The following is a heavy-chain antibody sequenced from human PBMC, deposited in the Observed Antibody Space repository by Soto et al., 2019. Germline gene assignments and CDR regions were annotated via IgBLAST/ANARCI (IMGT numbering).Heavy chain of an antibody. CDR3: ATSGKDIVAENNLFDY. CDR2: IYYSGST. D-gene: IGHD2-15*01. CDR1: GGSISSSSYY. V-gene: IGHV4-39*01. J-gene: IGHJ4*02. Sequence: QLQLQESGPGLVKPSETLSLTCTVSGGSISSSSYYWGWIRQPPGKGLEWIGSIYYSGSTYYNPSLKSRVTISVDTSKNQFSLKLSSVTAADTAVYYCATSGKDIVAENNLFDYWGQGTLVTVSS.